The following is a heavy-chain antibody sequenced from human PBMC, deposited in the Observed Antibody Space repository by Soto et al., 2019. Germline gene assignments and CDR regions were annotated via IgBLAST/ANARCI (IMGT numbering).Heavy chain of an antibody. CDR2: IYYSGST. J-gene: IGHJ4*02. D-gene: IGHD3-16*01. CDR3: ARHGRIMITFGGVH. Sequence: PLETLSLTCNDPGGSIISSRYYWGWFRQRTGEGLEWIGCIYYSGSTYYDPYLRSRVTISVGTCKNQCSLKLSSVTAADTAVYYCARHGRIMITFGGVHWGQGSLVPVSS. V-gene: IGHV4-39*01. CDR1: GGSIISSRYY.